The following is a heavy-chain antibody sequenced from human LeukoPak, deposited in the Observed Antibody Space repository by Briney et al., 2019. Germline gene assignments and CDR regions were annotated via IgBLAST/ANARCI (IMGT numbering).Heavy chain of an antibody. CDR2: INHSGST. CDR3: ARGYSHGFDC. V-gene: IGHV4-34*01. Sequence: SETLSLTCAVYGGSFSGYYWSWIRQPPGKGLEWIGEINHSGSTNYNPSLKSRVTISVDTSKNQFSLKLSSVTAADTAVYYCARGYSHGFDCWGQGTLVTVSS. CDR1: GGSFSGYY. J-gene: IGHJ4*02. D-gene: IGHD5-18*01.